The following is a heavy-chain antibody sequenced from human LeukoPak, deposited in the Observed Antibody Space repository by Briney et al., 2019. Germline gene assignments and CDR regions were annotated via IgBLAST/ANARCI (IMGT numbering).Heavy chain of an antibody. D-gene: IGHD3-9*01. Sequence: PGESLTLSCTSSTFTFKRYEMNWVRQAPGRGLEWISYISSSNTIYYADSVKGRFTVSRDNAENSLYLQMNSLRAEDTAIYYCASPRPSGSFDWFPEYFNYYMDVWGKGTTVSVSS. CDR1: TFTFKRYE. CDR2: ISSSNTI. J-gene: IGHJ6*03. V-gene: IGHV3-48*03. CDR3: ASPRPSGSFDWFPEYFNYYMDV.